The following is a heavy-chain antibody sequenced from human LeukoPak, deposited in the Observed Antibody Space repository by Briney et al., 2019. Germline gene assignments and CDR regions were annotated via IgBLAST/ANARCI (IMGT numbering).Heavy chain of an antibody. Sequence: PGGSLRLFCAASGFTFSDYYMSWIRQAPGKGLEWVSYISSSGSTIYYADSVKGRFTISRDNSKNTLYLQMNSLRAEDTAVYYCARDSDPAAAGPNWFDPWGQGTLVTVSS. D-gene: IGHD6-13*01. CDR2: ISSSGSTI. CDR3: ARDSDPAAAGPNWFDP. J-gene: IGHJ5*02. CDR1: GFTFSDYY. V-gene: IGHV3-11*04.